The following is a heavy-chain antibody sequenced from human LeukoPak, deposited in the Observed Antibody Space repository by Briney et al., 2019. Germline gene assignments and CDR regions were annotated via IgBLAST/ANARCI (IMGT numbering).Heavy chain of an antibody. CDR1: GFTFRDAA. Sequence: TGGSLRLSCAVSGFTFRDAAMTWVRQAPGKGLEWVSLISSSGNNAYYADSVKGRFTISRDNSKNMLSLQMNSLRVEDTAIYYCAKDIQLSTWGLGTMVTVSS. D-gene: IGHD5-24*01. CDR3: AKDIQLST. V-gene: IGHV3-23*01. CDR2: ISSSGNNA. J-gene: IGHJ3*01.